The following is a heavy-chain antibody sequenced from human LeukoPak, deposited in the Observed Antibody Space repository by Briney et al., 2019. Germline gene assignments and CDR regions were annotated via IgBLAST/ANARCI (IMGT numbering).Heavy chain of an antibody. J-gene: IGHJ4*02. CDR2: IKQDGSEK. CDR3: ARALRDSSCYRYFDY. V-gene: IGHV3-7*01. D-gene: IGHD3-22*01. CDR1: EFSFSDYW. Sequence: GGSLRLSCAGSEFSFSDYWMHWVRQAPGKGLEWVANIKQDGSEKDYVDSVKGRFTISRDNARNSMYLQMNSLRAEDTAVHHCARALRDSSCYRYFDYWGQGTLVTVSS.